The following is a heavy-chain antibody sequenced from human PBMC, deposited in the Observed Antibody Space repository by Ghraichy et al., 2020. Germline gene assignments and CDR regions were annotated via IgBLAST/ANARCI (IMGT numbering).Heavy chain of an antibody. Sequence: GGSLRLSCAASGFTFSSYAMSWVRQAPGKGLEWVSAISGSGGSTYYADSVKGRFTISRDNSKNTLYLQMNSLRAEDTAVYYCAKGPTVVTFYWYFDLWGRGTLVTVSS. CDR3: AKGPTVVTFYWYFDL. CDR2: ISGSGGST. D-gene: IGHD4-23*01. J-gene: IGHJ2*01. V-gene: IGHV3-23*01. CDR1: GFTFSSYA.